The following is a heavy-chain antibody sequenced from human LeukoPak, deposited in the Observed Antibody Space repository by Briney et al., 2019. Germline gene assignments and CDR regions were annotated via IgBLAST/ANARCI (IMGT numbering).Heavy chain of an antibody. CDR1: GFTFSSYA. D-gene: IGHD2-21*02. CDR2: ISGSGGST. V-gene: IGHV3-23*01. CDR3: AKDRGVVTALGAFDI. Sequence: GGSLRLSCAASGFTFSSYAMSWVRQAPGKGLEWVSAISGSGGSTYYADSVKGRFTISRDNSKNTLYLQMNSLRAEDTAVYYCAKDRGVVTALGAFDIWGQGQWSPSLQ. J-gene: IGHJ3*02.